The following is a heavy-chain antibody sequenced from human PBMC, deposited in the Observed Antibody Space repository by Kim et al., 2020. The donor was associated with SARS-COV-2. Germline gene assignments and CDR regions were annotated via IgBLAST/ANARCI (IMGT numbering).Heavy chain of an antibody. D-gene: IGHD3-10*01. J-gene: IGHJ3*02. CDR3: AKELAGSGAFDI. CDR1: GFTFRSYG. V-gene: IGHV3-30*18. CDR2: ISYDGSNK. Sequence: GGSLRLSCAASGFTFRSYGMHWVRQAPGKGLEWVAVISYDGSNKYEADSVKGRFTISRDNSKNTLYLQMNTLRVEDTAVYYCAKELAGSGAFDIWGQGT.